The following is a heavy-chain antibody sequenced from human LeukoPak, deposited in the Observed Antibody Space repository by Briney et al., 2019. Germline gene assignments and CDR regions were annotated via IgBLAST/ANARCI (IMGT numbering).Heavy chain of an antibody. D-gene: IGHD5-12*01. CDR1: GGTFSSYG. V-gene: IGHV1-69*13. CDR3: ARGPGLATIWSRYYMDV. Sequence: SVKVSCKASGGTFSSYGISWVRQAPGQGLEWMGGIIPIFGTPSYAQKFQGRVTITADESTSTAYMELSSLRSEDTAVYYCARGPGLATIWSRYYMDVWGKGTTVTISS. CDR2: IIPIFGTP. J-gene: IGHJ6*03.